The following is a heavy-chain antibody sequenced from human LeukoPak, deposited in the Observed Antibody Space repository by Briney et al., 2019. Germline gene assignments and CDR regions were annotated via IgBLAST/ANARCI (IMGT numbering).Heavy chain of an antibody. CDR3: AKDPWFEYYYGMDV. V-gene: IGHV3-23*01. J-gene: IGHJ6*02. CDR2: ISGSGGST. Sequence: PGGSLRLSCAASGFTFSSYAMSWVRQAPGKGLEWVSAISGSGGSTYYADSVKGRFTISRDNSKNTLYLQMNSLRAEDTAVYYCAKDPWFEYYYGMDVWGQGTTVTVSS. CDR1: GFTFSSYA. D-gene: IGHD3-10*01.